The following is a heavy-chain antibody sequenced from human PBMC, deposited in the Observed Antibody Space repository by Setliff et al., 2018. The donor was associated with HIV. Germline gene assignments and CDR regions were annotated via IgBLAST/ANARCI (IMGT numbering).Heavy chain of an antibody. CDR2: IYYSGDS. V-gene: IGHV4-59*08. J-gene: IGHJ4*02. Sequence: SETLSLTCTVSGASITSSYWTWIRQSPGRGLEYLGYIYYSGDSNYSPSLKSRLSMSLDASTSQFSLRLNSLTAADTAMYYCARFARDPTDWGRGILVT. CDR1: GASITSSY. CDR3: ARFARDPTD.